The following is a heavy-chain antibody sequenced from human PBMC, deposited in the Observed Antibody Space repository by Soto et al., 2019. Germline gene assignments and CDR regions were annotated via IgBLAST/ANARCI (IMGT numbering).Heavy chain of an antibody. V-gene: IGHV1-18*01. CDR3: ARATGDIVVVVAAGYYYYYGVDV. D-gene: IGHD2-15*01. Sequence: ASVKVSCKASGYTFTSYGISWVRQAPGQGLEWMGWISAYNGNTNYAQKIKGRVTMTTDTSTSTAYMELRSLRSDDTAVYYCARATGDIVVVVAAGYYYYYGVDVWGQGTTVTVSS. J-gene: IGHJ6*02. CDR2: ISAYNGNT. CDR1: GYTFTSYG.